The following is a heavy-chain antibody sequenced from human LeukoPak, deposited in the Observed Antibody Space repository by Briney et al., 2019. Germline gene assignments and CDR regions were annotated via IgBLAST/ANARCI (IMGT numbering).Heavy chain of an antibody. CDR1: GYSISSGYY. D-gene: IGHD1-14*01. J-gene: IGHJ2*01. CDR2: VHQSGAT. Sequence: SETLSLTCNVSGYSISSGYYWGWIRQPPGKGLEWTATVHQSGATYYNPSLKSRVIISVDTSNNRFSLKLSSVTAADTAVYYCARRYGHFDLWGRGTLVTVSS. V-gene: IGHV4-38-2*02. CDR3: ARRYGHFDL.